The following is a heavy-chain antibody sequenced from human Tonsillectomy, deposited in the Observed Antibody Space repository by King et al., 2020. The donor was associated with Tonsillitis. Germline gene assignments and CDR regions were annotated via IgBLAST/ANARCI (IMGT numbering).Heavy chain of an antibody. CDR3: AREGYAAKWAAFDV. CDR1: GFTFNTFA. V-gene: IGHV3-30*04. J-gene: IGHJ3*01. Sequence: VQLVESGGGVVHPGTSLRLSCAVSGFTFNTFAMHWVRQAPGKGLEWVAFASAEGGNKKYGDSVKGRFTIFRDNSRNGLYLEIISLTTDDTAVYYCAREGYAAKWAAFDVWGQRTRVAVSS. D-gene: IGHD1-26*01. CDR2: ASAEGGNK.